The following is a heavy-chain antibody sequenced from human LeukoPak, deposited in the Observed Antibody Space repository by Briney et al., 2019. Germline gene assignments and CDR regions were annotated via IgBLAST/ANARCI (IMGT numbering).Heavy chain of an antibody. CDR3: ARERQDTILHSGAFDI. Sequence: GGSLRLSCAASGFTFSTYFMHWVRQAPGKGLEWVADIASDGSHTFYVESVEGRFTISRDNSKNTLYLQMNSLRAEDTAVYFCARERQDTILHSGAFDIWGQGTMVTVSS. J-gene: IGHJ3*02. CDR1: GFTFSTYF. D-gene: IGHD2-21*01. V-gene: IGHV3-30-3*01. CDR2: IASDGSHT.